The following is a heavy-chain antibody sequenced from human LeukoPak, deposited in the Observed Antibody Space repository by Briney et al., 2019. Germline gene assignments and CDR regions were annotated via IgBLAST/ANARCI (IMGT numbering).Heavy chain of an antibody. CDR1: GGSISSYY. CDR3: ARHHSSDYYYYYGMDV. Sequence: SETLSLTCTVSGGSISSYYWSWIRQPPGKRLEWIGYIYYSGSTNYNPSLKSRVTISVDTSKNQFSLKLSSVTAADTAVYYCARHHSSDYYYYYGMDVWGQGTTVTVSS. CDR2: IYYSGST. J-gene: IGHJ6*02. V-gene: IGHV4-59*08.